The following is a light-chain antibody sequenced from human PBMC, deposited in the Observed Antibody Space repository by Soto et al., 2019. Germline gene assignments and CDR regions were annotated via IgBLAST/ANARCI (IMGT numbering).Light chain of an antibody. J-gene: IGKJ2*01. CDR1: QSVGSNY. Sequence: EIVLTQSPGTLSLSPGEGATLSCRASQSVGSNYLAWYQQKPGQAPRLLIYHASSSATGIPDRFSGSGSGTDFTLTISRLEPEDFAVYYCQQYGSSYTFGQGTKLEIK. V-gene: IGKV3-20*01. CDR2: HAS. CDR3: QQYGSSYT.